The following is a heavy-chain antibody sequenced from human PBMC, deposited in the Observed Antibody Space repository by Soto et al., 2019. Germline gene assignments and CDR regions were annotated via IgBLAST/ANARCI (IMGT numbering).Heavy chain of an antibody. J-gene: IGHJ6*02. CDR1: GYTFTRNG. V-gene: IGHV1-18*01. D-gene: IGHD5-18*01. CDR3: ARDRRGYSYGDGYYYGMDV. CDR2: ISPKSGNI. Sequence: ASVKVSCKTSGYTFTRNGISWVRQAPGQGLEWMGWISPKSGNIKYAQKLQGRVIMTTDTSASTAYMELSSLRSEDTAVYYCARDRRGYSYGDGYYYGMDVWGQGTTVTVSS.